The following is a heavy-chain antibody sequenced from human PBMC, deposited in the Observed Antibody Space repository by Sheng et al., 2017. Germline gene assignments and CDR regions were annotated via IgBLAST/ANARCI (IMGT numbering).Heavy chain of an antibody. Sequence: EVQLVESGGGLVQPGRSLRLSCAASGFTFDDYAMHWVRQAPGKGLEWVSGISWNSGSIGYADSVKGRFTISRDNAKNSLYLQMNSLRAEDTALYYCAKGIPVDTAYYYYGMDVWDQGP. J-gene: IGHJ6*02. CDR3: AKGIPVDTAYYYYGMDV. CDR1: GFTFDDYA. D-gene: IGHD5-18*01. CDR2: ISWNSGSI. V-gene: IGHV3-9*01.